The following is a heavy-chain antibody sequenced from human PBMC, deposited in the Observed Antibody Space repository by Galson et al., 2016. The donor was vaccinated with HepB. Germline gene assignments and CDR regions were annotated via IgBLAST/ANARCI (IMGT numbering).Heavy chain of an antibody. CDR2: ISGSGGNT. Sequence: SLRLSCAASGFMFSSYAMAWVRQAPGKGLGWVSTISGSGGNTFYPDSVKGRFAISRDNSLNTVSLRISSLRAEDTAVYFCARARGFYDAFNIWGPGTTVTVSS. CDR3: ARARGFYDAFNI. D-gene: IGHD3-3*01. V-gene: IGHV3-23*01. J-gene: IGHJ3*02. CDR1: GFMFSSYA.